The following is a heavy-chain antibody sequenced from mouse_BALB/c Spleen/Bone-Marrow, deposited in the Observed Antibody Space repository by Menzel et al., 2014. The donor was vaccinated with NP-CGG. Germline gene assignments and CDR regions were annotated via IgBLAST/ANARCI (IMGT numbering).Heavy chain of an antibody. D-gene: IGHD2-4*01. CDR3: ASYDYGYYFDY. V-gene: IGHV14-3*02. J-gene: IGHJ2*01. CDR2: IDPANGNT. CDR1: GFNIKDTY. Sequence: VQLQQSGAELVKPGASVKLSCTASGFNIKDTYMHWVKQRPEQGLEWIGRIDPANGNTKYDPKFQGKATLTADTSSNTACLQLSSLTSEDTAVYYCASYDYGYYFDYWGQGTTLTVSS.